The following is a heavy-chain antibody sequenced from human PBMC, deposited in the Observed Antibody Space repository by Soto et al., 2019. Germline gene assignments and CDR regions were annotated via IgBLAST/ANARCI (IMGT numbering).Heavy chain of an antibody. J-gene: IGHJ2*01. V-gene: IGHV2-5*02. D-gene: IGHD3-16*02. CDR3: EHINSTYDYIWGSYRRYWYFDL. Sequence: QITLKESGPTLVNPTQNLTLTFTFSGFSLSTSGVGVGWIRQPPGKAMEGLAIISWGDDKRYSPSLKSRLTSTKDTSKNQVDLTMTNRDPVDTATYCCEHINSTYDYIWGSYRRYWYFDLWGRGTLVTVSS. CDR1: GFSLSTSGVG. CDR2: ISWGDDK.